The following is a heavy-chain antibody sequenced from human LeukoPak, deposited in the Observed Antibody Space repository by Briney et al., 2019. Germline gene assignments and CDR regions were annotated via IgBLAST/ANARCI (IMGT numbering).Heavy chain of an antibody. CDR3: AREYTPFKYTVTANWFDP. D-gene: IGHD4-17*01. Sequence: ASVKVSCKASGYTFTSYGISWVRQAPGQGLQWMGWISAYNGNTNYAQKLQGRVTMTTDTSTSTAYMELRSLRSDDTAVYYCAREYTPFKYTVTANWFDPWGQGTLVTVSS. J-gene: IGHJ5*02. CDR2: ISAYNGNT. CDR1: GYTFTSYG. V-gene: IGHV1-18*04.